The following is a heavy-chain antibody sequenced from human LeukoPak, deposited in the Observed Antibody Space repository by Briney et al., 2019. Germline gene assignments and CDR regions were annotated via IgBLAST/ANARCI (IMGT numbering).Heavy chain of an antibody. Sequence: SETLSLTCTVSGGSISSYYWSWIRQPAGKGREWLGRIYTSGSTNYDPSLKSRVTMSVDTSKNQFSLKLSSVTAADTAVYYCARVPYSNYGYYYYYMDVWGKGTTVTVSS. D-gene: IGHD4-11*01. J-gene: IGHJ6*03. CDR3: ARVPYSNYGYYYYYMDV. CDR2: IYTSGST. V-gene: IGHV4-4*07. CDR1: GGSISSYY.